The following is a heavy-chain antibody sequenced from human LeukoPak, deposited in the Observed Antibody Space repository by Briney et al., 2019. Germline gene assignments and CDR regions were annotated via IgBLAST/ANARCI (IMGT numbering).Heavy chain of an antibody. CDR2: IIPIFGTA. V-gene: IGHV1-69*05. J-gene: IGHJ4*02. CDR3: AREERRGGKATPDFDY. Sequence: GSSVKVSCXASGGTFSSYAISWVRPAPGQGLEWMGRIIPIFGTANYAQKFQGRVTITTDESTSTAYMELSSLRSEDTAVYYCAREERRGGKATPDFDYWGQGTLVTVSS. CDR1: GGTFSSYA. D-gene: IGHD2-15*01.